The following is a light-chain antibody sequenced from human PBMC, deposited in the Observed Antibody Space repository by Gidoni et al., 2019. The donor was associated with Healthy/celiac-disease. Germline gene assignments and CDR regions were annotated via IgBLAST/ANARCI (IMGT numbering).Light chain of an antibody. Sequence: DIHLTQSPSSLSASVGDRVTITCRSSQSLSSYLDWYQQKPGKAPKLLISAASSLQSGVPSRFSGSGSGTDFTLTISSMQPEDFATYYCQQSYSTPPWTFGQGTKVEIK. CDR1: QSLSSY. V-gene: IGKV1-39*01. J-gene: IGKJ1*01. CDR2: AAS. CDR3: QQSYSTPPWT.